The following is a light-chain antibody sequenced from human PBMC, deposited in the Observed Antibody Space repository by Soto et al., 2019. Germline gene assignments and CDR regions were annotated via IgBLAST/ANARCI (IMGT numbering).Light chain of an antibody. J-gene: IGKJ4*01. CDR3: QQYDNLPV. CDR2: DAS. CDR1: QDISNY. V-gene: IGKV1-33*01. Sequence: DIQMTQSPSSLSASVVYIVTSTGQSIQDISNYLNWYQQKPGKAPKLLIYDASNLETGVPSRFSGSGSGTDFTFTISSLQPEDIATYYCQQYDNLPVFGGGTKVDIK.